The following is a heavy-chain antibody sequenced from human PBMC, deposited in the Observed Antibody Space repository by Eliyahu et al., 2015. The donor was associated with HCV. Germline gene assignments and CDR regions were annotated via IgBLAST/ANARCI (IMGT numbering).Heavy chain of an antibody. CDR2: TTGYNGYT. Sequence: QVQLVQSGAEVKKTGAAVKVSCKASGYTFSSYGXXWVRQAPGQGPEWMGWTTGYNGYTNYAPKLQGRVTMTTDSSTSTAYMELRNLRSEDTAVYYCARSRGPNYDFWSAPSRSYDYWGQGTLVTVSS. CDR1: GYTFSSYG. V-gene: IGHV1-18*01. CDR3: ARSRGPNYDFWSAPSRSYDY. D-gene: IGHD3-3*01. J-gene: IGHJ4*02.